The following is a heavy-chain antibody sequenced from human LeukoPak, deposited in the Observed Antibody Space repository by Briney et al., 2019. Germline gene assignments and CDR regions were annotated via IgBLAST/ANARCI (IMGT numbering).Heavy chain of an antibody. V-gene: IGHV1-18*01. CDR1: GYTFTSYG. CDR2: ISAYNGNT. J-gene: IGHJ3*02. CDR3: ARDADDIVVVVAATSAFDI. Sequence: ASVKVSCKASGYTFTSYGISWVRQAPGQGLEWMGWISAYNGNTNYAQKLQGRVTMTTDTSTSTVYMDLRSLRSDDTAVYYCARDADDIVVVVAATSAFDIWGQGTMVTVSS. D-gene: IGHD2-15*01.